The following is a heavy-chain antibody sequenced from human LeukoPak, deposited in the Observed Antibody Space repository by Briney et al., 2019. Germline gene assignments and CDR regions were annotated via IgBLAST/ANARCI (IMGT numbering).Heavy chain of an antibody. CDR1: GFTFSNYA. CDR2: ISGSDGYT. D-gene: IGHD4-23*01. J-gene: IGHJ4*02. CDR3: AKDRGLRWAFDY. Sequence: GGSLRLSCTASGFTFSNYAMTWVRQAPGQGLEWVSSISGSDGYTFYADTVRGRFTISRDNSKNTLYLQMNSLRAEDTAVYYCAKDRGLRWAFDYWGQGTLVTVSS. V-gene: IGHV3-23*01.